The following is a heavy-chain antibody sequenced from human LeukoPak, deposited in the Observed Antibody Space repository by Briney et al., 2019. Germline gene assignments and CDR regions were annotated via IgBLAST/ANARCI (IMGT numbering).Heavy chain of an antibody. CDR1: GYTFTGYY. CDR3: AGDHRYGDYHDAFDI. Sequence: GASVKVSCKASGYTFTGYYMHWVRQAPGQGLEWMGWISAYNGNTNYAQKLQGRVTMTTDTSTSTAYMELSSLRSEDTAVFYCAGDHRYGDYHDAFDIWGHGTFVTVSS. CDR2: ISAYNGNT. D-gene: IGHD4-17*01. V-gene: IGHV1-18*04. J-gene: IGHJ3*02.